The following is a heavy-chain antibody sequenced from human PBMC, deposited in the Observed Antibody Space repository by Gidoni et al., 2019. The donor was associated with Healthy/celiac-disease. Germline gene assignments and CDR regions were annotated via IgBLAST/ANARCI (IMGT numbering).Heavy chain of an antibody. J-gene: IGHJ4*02. CDR1: GGSISSYY. CDR2: IYYSGST. D-gene: IGHD2-15*01. V-gene: IGHV4-59*01. CDR3: ARGQLGYCSGGSCYRGQYYFDY. Sequence: QVQLQESGPGLVKPSETLSLTCTVSGGSISSYYWSWIRQPPGKGLEWIGYIYYSGSTNYNPSLKSRVTLSVDTSKNQFSLKLSSVTAADTAVYYGARGQLGYCSGGSCYRGQYYFDYWGQGTLVTVSS.